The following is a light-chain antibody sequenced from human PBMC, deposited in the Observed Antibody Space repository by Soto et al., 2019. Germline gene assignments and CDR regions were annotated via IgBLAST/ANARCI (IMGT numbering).Light chain of an antibody. CDR2: AND. CDR1: RSNIGGNA. V-gene: IGLV1-44*01. Sequence: QSVLTQPPSMSGTPGQRVTISCSGSRSNIGGNAVTWYQQVPGTAPKLLIYANDQRPSGVSDRFSGSKSAPSASLASSGLRSEDEAAYYCAVWDDDLKGLFGGGAHLTVL. CDR3: AVWDDDLKGL. J-gene: IGLJ2*01.